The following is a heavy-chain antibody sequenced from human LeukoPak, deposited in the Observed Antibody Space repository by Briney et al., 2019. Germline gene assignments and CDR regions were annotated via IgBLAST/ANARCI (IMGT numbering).Heavy chain of an antibody. D-gene: IGHD2-8*01. CDR2: ISSSSSTI. Sequence: PGGSLRLSCAASGFTFSSYAMSWVRQAPGKGLEWVSYISSSSSTIYYADSVKGRFTISRDNAKNSLYLQMNSLRAADTAVYYCARGGGYCTNNVCPPWFDPWGQGALVTVSS. CDR1: GFTFSSYA. J-gene: IGHJ5*02. V-gene: IGHV3-48*01. CDR3: ARGGGYCTNNVCPPWFDP.